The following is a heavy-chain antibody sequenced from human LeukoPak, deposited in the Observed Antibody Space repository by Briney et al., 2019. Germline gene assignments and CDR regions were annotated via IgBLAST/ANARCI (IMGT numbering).Heavy chain of an antibody. CDR1: GFTFSSYA. CDR2: LRGDGST. Sequence: GESLRLSCVASGFTFSSYAMSWVRQAPARGLEWVASLRGDGSTFYADSVKGRFILSRDESRNTVYLQLTYLRVEDTAVYYCAKASWVSSADAVLWGQGTPVTVSS. J-gene: IGHJ4*02. V-gene: IGHV3-23*01. D-gene: IGHD3-16*01. CDR3: AKASWVSSADAVL.